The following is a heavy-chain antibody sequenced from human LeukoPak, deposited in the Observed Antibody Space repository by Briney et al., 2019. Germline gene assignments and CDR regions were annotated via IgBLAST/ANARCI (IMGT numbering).Heavy chain of an antibody. CDR1: GGTFSSYA. V-gene: IGHV1-69*05. CDR2: IIPIFGTA. Sequence: SVKVSCKASGGTFSSYAISWVRQAPGQGLEWMGGIIPIFGTANYAQKFQGRVAITTDESTSTAYMELSSLRSEDTAVYYCAKAGTGTNMIFDYWGQGTLVTVSS. J-gene: IGHJ4*02. D-gene: IGHD1-1*01. CDR3: AKAGTGTNMIFDY.